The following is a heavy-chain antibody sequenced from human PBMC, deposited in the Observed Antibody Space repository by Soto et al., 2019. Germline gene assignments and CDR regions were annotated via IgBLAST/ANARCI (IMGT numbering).Heavy chain of an antibody. J-gene: IGHJ5*02. CDR2: INHSGST. V-gene: IGHV4-34*01. CDR1: GGSFSGYY. D-gene: IGHD2-15*01. CDR3: ARATVVVAATAAYNWFDP. Sequence: QVQLQQWGAGLLKPSETLSLTCAVYGGSFSGYYWSWIRQPPGKGLEWIGEINHSGSTNYNPSLKSRVTISVYTSKNQFSLKLSSVTAADTAVYYCARATVVVAATAAYNWFDPWGQGTLVTVSS.